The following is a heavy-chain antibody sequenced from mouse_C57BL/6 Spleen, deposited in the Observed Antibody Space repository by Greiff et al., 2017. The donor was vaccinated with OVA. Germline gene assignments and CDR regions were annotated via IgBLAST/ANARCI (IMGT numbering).Heavy chain of an antibody. CDR2: ISDGGSDT. Sequence: EVHLVESGGGLVKPGGSLKLSCAASGFTFSSYAMSWVRQIPEKRLEWVATISDGGSDTYYPDNVKGRFTISRDNAKNNLYLQMSHLKSEDTARYYCARVKDYGLDYWGQGTTLTVSS. V-gene: IGHV5-4*01. CDR3: ARVKDYGLDY. CDR1: GFTFSSYA. J-gene: IGHJ2*01. D-gene: IGHD1-1*01.